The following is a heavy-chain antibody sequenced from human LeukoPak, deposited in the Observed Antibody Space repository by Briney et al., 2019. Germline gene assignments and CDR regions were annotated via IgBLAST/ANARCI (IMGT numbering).Heavy chain of an antibody. Sequence: PGGSLRLSCVASGFTFSTYSMNWVRQAPGKGLEWVSYTSGDGTTIYYIDSVKGRFAISRDNAQNSLYLQMNSLSAEDTAVYYCVRSTLLDYWGQGSLVTVSS. CDR3: VRSTLLDY. V-gene: IGHV3-48*04. CDR1: GFTFSTYS. J-gene: IGHJ4*02. CDR2: TSGDGTTI. D-gene: IGHD3-3*01.